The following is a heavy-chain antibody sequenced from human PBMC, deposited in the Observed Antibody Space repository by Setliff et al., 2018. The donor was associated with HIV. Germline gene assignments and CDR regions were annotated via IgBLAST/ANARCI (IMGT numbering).Heavy chain of an antibody. Sequence: PSETLSLTCAVYGAPLNGFFWSWVRQRPERGLEWIGEVNQSGTTNYNQSLKSRVTISVDTSKNQFSLRVKSVTAGDTGLYFCARRRGPMVRGVDPAPSFFFDYWGQGTPVTVSS. CDR3: ARRRGPMVRGVDPAPSFFFDY. J-gene: IGHJ4*02. D-gene: IGHD3-10*01. CDR2: VNQSGTT. V-gene: IGHV4-34*01. CDR1: GAPLNGFF.